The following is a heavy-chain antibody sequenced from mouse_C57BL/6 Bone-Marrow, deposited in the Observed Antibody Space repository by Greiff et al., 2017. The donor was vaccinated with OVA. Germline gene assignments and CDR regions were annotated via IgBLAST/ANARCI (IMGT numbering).Heavy chain of an antibody. Sequence: EVKLQESGGGLVQPGGSLKLSCAASGFTFSDYGMAWVRQAPRKGPEWVAFISNLAYSIYYADTVTGRFTISRENAKNTLYLEMSSLRSEDTAMYYCARQGDGNYFYAMDYWGQGTSVTVSS. CDR1: GFTFSDYG. V-gene: IGHV5-15*01. CDR3: ARQGDGNYFYAMDY. J-gene: IGHJ4*01. CDR2: ISNLAYSI. D-gene: IGHD2-1*01.